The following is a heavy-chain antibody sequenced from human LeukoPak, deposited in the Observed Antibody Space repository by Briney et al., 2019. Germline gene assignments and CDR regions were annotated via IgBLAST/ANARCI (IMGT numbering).Heavy chain of an antibody. J-gene: IGHJ6*03. Sequence: GGSLRLSCAASGFIFSKFAMHWVRQAPGRGLESVSGISYNGDGTYYANSVKGRFTISRDNSKKTLYIQVGSLRVEDMGVYYCARGHFWSGYTYQDYFYYMDVWGKGTAVTVSS. V-gene: IGHV3-64*01. CDR3: ARGHFWSGYTYQDYFYYMDV. CDR1: GFIFSKFA. D-gene: IGHD3-3*02. CDR2: ISYNGDGT.